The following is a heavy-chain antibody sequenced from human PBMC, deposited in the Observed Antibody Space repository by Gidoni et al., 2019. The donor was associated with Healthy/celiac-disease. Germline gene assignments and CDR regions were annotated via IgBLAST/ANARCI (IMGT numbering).Heavy chain of an antibody. CDR3: ARRMEWEWPFDY. CDR1: GGSISSSSYY. D-gene: IGHD1-26*01. Sequence: QLQLQESGPGLVKPSETMSPPCTVSGGSISSSSYYWGWIRQPPGKGLAWIGSIYYSGSTYYNPSRKSRVTISVDTSKNQFSLKLSSVTAADTAVYYGARRMEWEWPFDYWGQGTLVTVSS. CDR2: IYYSGST. J-gene: IGHJ4*02. V-gene: IGHV4-39*01.